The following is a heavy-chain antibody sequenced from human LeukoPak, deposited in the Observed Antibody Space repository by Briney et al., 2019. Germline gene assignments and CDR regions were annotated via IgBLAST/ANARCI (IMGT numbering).Heavy chain of an antibody. CDR2: IYPGDSDT. CDR1: VYTFSSSW. V-gene: IGHV5-51*01. J-gene: IGHJ4*02. D-gene: IGHD3-3*02. Sequence: GESLKISCKVSVYTFSSSWIGCVRQIPGKVLEWMGIIYPGDSDTRYSQSFQGQVTISADKSLNTAYLQWSSLKATDTGIYHCARQYGRHYDYWGQGTMVTVSS. CDR3: ARQYGRHYDY.